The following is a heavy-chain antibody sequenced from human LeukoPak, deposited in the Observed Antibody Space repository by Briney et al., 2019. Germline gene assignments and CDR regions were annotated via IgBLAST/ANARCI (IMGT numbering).Heavy chain of an antibody. CDR2: ISAYNGNT. CDR3: ARGLGLRRLDGYSSGWYVIC. D-gene: IGHD6-19*01. J-gene: IGHJ4*02. Sequence: ASVKVSCKASGYTFTSYGISRVRQAPGQGLEWMGWISAYNGNTNYAQKLQGRVTMTTDTSTSTAYMELRSLRSDDTAVYYCARGLGLRRLDGYSSGWYVICWGQGTLVTVSS. V-gene: IGHV1-18*01. CDR1: GYTFTSYG.